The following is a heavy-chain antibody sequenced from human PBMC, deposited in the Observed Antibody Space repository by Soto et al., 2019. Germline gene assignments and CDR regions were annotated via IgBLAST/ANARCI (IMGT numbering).Heavy chain of an antibody. V-gene: IGHV1-2*02. J-gene: IGHJ4*02. D-gene: IGHD3-10*01. CDR3: AMKRGGVVY. CDR1: GYSFTGNS. Sequence: QVHLVQSGAEVQKPGASVKVSCTASGYSFTGNSMHWVRQAPGQGLEWMGWINPNNGGTNYAQKFQSRGTMARDTAISTAYMDLRRLRSDDTAVYYLAMKRGGVVYWGQGALVTVSS. CDR2: INPNNGGT.